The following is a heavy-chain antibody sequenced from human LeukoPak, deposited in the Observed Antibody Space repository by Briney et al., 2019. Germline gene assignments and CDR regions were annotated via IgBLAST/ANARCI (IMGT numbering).Heavy chain of an antibody. CDR2: IIPIFGTA. V-gene: IGHV1-69*06. Sequence: SVKVSCKASGYTFTGYYMHWVRQAPGQGLEWMGGIIPIFGTANYAQKFQGRVTITADKSTSTAYMELSSLRSEDTAVYYCARDGHRMYYYDTSAYRFDYWGQGTLVTVSS. D-gene: IGHD3-22*01. J-gene: IGHJ4*02. CDR1: GYTFTGYY. CDR3: ARDGHRMYYYDTSAYRFDY.